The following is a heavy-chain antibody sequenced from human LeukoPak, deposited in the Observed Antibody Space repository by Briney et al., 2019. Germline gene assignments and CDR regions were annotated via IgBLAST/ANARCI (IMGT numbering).Heavy chain of an antibody. CDR1: SGSVRSNYYS. J-gene: IGHJ6*03. CDR3: ARAENYYYYMDV. CDR2: LDDSGNT. Sequence: SETLSLTCSVSSGSVRSNYYSWAWIRQAPGKGLEWVGGLDDSGNTYYNPSLKSRVTISVDTSKNQFYLKLSSVTAADTAVYYCARAENYYYYMDVWGKGTTVTVSS. V-gene: IGHV4-39*07.